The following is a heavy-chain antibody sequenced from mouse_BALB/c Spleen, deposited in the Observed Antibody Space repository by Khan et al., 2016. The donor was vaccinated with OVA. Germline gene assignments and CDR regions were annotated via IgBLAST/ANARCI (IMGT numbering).Heavy chain of an antibody. CDR2: INPYNDGT. V-gene: IGHV1S136*01. CDR1: GYTFTNYI. J-gene: IGHJ3*01. Sequence: VQLQQSGPELVKPGASVKMSCKASGYTFTNYIIHWVKQKPGQGPEWFGYINPYNDGTKYNEKFKGKATLTSDKSSSTAYMELSCLTSEDSAVYYCTRDYGSSLWFAYWGQGTLVTVSA. CDR3: TRDYGSSLWFAY. D-gene: IGHD1-1*01.